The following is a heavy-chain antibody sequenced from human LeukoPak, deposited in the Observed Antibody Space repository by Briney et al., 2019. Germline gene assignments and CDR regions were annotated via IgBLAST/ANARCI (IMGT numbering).Heavy chain of an antibody. Sequence: SETLSLTCTVSGGSVSTGSYYWNWLREPPGKGLDWIGYISYRGSTNYSPSLKSRVTLSVDTSKNQFSLKLSSVTAADTAVYYCARNPLGYGPDAFDIWGRGTMVTVSS. D-gene: IGHD5-12*01. V-gene: IGHV4-61*01. J-gene: IGHJ3*02. CDR1: GGSVSTGSYY. CDR3: ARNPLGYGPDAFDI. CDR2: ISYRGST.